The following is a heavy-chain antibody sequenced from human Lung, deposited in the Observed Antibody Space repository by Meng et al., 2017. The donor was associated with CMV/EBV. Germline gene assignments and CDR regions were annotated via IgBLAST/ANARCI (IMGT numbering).Heavy chain of an antibody. D-gene: IGHD2-2*01. CDR1: GYTLTEVS. CDR3: ATGKYCGATSCEGSDTFEI. V-gene: IGHV1-24*01. Sequence: SVKVSXKVSGYTLTEVSRHWVRQAPGKGLEWMGGFDVENDEIIYAQKFQGRVTMTEDTSRDTAYMELSSLRSEDTAVYYCATGKYCGATSCEGSDTFEIWGPGTXV. CDR2: FDVENDEI. J-gene: IGHJ3*02.